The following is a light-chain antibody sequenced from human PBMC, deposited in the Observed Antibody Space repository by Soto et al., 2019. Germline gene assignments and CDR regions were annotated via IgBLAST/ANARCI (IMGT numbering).Light chain of an antibody. V-gene: IGKV3D-20*02. CDR3: QQSNSSPPT. Sequence: EFVLTQSPGTLSLSPGERATLSCRASQTVRNNYLAWYQQKPGQAPRLLIYDASSRATGIPDRFSGGGSGTDFTLTISRLEPEDFATYFCQQSNSSPPTFGGGTKVDIK. CDR1: QTVRNNY. CDR2: DAS. J-gene: IGKJ4*01.